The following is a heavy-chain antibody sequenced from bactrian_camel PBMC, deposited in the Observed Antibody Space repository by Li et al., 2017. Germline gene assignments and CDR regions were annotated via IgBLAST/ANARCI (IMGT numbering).Heavy chain of an antibody. CDR2: INSGGGYT. CDR3: ATGLVPYCSGAYCYTQYKY. Sequence: VRLVESGGGLVQPGGSLRLSCAASGFTAGSYYMSWVRQAPGKGLEWVSGINSGGGYTLYADSVKGRFTISRDNAKNTLYLQMNSLKPEDTAVYYCATGLVPYCSGAYCYTQYKYWGQGTQVTVS. J-gene: IGHJ4*01. V-gene: IGHV3S40*01. CDR1: GFTAGSYY. D-gene: IGHD2*01.